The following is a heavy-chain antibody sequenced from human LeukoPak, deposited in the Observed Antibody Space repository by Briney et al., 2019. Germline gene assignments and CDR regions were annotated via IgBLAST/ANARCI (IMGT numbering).Heavy chain of an antibody. V-gene: IGHV1-46*01. D-gene: IGHD3-3*01. CDR1: GGTFSSYA. Sequence: GASVKVSCKASGGTFSSYAISWVRQAPGQGLEWMGIINTSGGSTSYAQKFQGRVTMTRDTSTSTVYMELSSLRSEDTAVYYCARAFRPPDTIFGVVPFDYWGQGTLVTVSS. CDR2: INTSGGST. J-gene: IGHJ4*02. CDR3: ARAFRPPDTIFGVVPFDY.